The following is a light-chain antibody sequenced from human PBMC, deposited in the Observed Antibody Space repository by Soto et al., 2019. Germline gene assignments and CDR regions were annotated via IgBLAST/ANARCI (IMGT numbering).Light chain of an antibody. CDR1: QSISSN. Sequence: EIVMTQSPATLSVSPGERATLSCRASQSISSNLAWYQQKPGQAPRLLIYGISTRATDVPARFSGSGSGTEFTLTISGLQSEDFAVYYCQQYNKWPLTFGGGTKVDI. J-gene: IGKJ4*01. CDR2: GIS. CDR3: QQYNKWPLT. V-gene: IGKV3-15*01.